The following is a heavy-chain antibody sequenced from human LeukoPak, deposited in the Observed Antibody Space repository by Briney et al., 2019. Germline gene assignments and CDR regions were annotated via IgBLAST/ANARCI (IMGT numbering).Heavy chain of an antibody. V-gene: IGHV4-59*01. CDR2: IYYSGST. Sequence: SQTLSLTCTVSGGSISSYYWNWIRQPPGKGLEWIGYIYYSGSTKYNPSLKSRVTISVDTSKNQFSLRLNSVTAADTAVYYCARVHYYGSGLSSYFDYWGQGTLVTVSS. D-gene: IGHD3-10*01. CDR1: GGSISSYY. J-gene: IGHJ4*02. CDR3: ARVHYYGSGLSSYFDY.